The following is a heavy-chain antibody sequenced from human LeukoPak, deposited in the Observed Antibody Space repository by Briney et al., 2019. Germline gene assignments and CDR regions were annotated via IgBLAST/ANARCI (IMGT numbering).Heavy chain of an antibody. J-gene: IGHJ4*02. D-gene: IGHD3-3*01. CDR3: SKDRDVTMFGVVIIRARDY. Sequence: GGSLRLSCAASGFSFSNYAMHWVRQAPGKGLDWVAVISANGNTKFYTDSVKGRFTISRDNSKSTLYLQMNSLRAEDTAVYYCSKDRDVTMFGVVIIRARDYWGQGTLVTVSS. V-gene: IGHV3-30-3*01. CDR2: ISANGNTK. CDR1: GFSFSNYA.